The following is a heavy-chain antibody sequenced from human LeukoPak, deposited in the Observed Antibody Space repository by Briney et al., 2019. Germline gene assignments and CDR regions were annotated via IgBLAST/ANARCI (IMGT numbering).Heavy chain of an antibody. CDR1: GGSISSYY. J-gene: IGHJ4*02. V-gene: IGHV4-59*08. CDR2: IYYSGST. Sequence: SETLSLTCTVSGGSISSYYWSWIRQPPGKGLEWIGYIYYSGSTNYNPSLKSRVTISVDTSKNQFSLKLSSVTAADTAVYYCARYSGKYYFDYWGQGTLVTVSS. CDR3: ARYSGKYYFDY. D-gene: IGHD5-18*01.